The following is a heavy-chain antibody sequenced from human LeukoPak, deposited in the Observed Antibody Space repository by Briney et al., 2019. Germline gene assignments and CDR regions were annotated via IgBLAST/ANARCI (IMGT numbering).Heavy chain of an antibody. CDR3: ARGAGTTVYYIDV. Sequence: GGSLRLSCAASGFTFSTFPMHWVRQAPGKGLQWVAVIANDGNNKYYSDSVRGRFTISRDNSKNTLSLKMDSLTTEDTAVYYCARGAGTTVYYIDVWGKGTTVTVSS. D-gene: IGHD1-7*01. V-gene: IGHV3-30*01. CDR1: GFTFSTFP. J-gene: IGHJ6*03. CDR2: IANDGNNK.